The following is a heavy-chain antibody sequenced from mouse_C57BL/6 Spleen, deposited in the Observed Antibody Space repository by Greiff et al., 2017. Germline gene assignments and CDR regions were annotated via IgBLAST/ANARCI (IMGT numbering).Heavy chain of an antibody. CDR3: ARDYYGSSSAWFAY. CDR2: ISYDGSN. CDR1: GYSITSGYY. J-gene: IGHJ3*01. D-gene: IGHD1-1*01. V-gene: IGHV3-6*01. Sequence: VQLQESGPGLVKPSQSLSLTCSVTGYSITSGYYWNWIRQFPGNKLEWMGYISYDGSNNYNPSLKNRISITRDTSKNQFFLKLNSVTTEDTATDDCARDYYGSSSAWFAYWGQGTLVTVSA.